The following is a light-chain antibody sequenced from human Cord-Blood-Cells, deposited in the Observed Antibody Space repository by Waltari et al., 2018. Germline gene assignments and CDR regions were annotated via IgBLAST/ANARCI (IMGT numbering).Light chain of an antibody. V-gene: IGLV2-23*01. CDR1: SRDGGSYNL. CDR3: CSYAGSSTWV. Sequence: QSALTQPAPVSGSPGPSINISCPGTSRDGGSYNLVSWYQPHPGKAPQLMIYEGSKRPSGVSNRFSGSKSGNTASLTISGLQAEDEADYYCCSYAGSSTWVFGGGTKLTVL. CDR2: EGS. J-gene: IGLJ3*02.